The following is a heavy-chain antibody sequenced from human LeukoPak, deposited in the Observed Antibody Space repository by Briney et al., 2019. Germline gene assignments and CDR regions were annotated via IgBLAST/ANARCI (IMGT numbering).Heavy chain of an antibody. J-gene: IGHJ4*02. V-gene: IGHV4-59*01. D-gene: IGHD3-10*01. CDR3: ASFGSGTYKFDY. CDR1: GGSISSYY. Sequence: SETLSLTCTVSGGSISSYYWRWIRQPPGKVLEWIGYIYYSGSTNYNPSLKSRVTISVDTSKNQFSLKLSSVTAADTAVYYCASFGSGTYKFDYWGQGTLVTVSS. CDR2: IYYSGST.